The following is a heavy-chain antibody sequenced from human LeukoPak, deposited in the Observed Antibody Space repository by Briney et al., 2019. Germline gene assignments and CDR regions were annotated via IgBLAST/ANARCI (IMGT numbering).Heavy chain of an antibody. Sequence: GRSLRLSCAASGFTFNTAWMHWVRQAPGKGLVWVSRIYSDGSDTTYADSVKGRFIISRDNAKNTLYLQMNSLRGDDTAVYYCATDSGHAFSFWGQGTMVTVSS. CDR3: ATDSGHAFSF. J-gene: IGHJ3*01. CDR2: IYSDGSDT. D-gene: IGHD3-10*01. V-gene: IGHV3-74*03. CDR1: GFTFNTAW.